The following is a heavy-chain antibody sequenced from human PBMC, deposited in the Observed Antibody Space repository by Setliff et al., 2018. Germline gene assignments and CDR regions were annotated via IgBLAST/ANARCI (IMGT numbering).Heavy chain of an antibody. V-gene: IGHV4-39*01. J-gene: IGHJ4*02. D-gene: IGHD4-4*01. CDR2: IYYSGST. Sequence: KPSETLSLTCTVSGGSISSSSYYWGWIRQPPGKGLEWIGSIYYSGSTYKNPSLKSRPTISVDMSRNQFSLKLSSVTAADTAVYYCNAYEYSFDFWGQGTLVTVSS. CDR3: NAYEYSFDF. CDR1: GGSISSSSYY.